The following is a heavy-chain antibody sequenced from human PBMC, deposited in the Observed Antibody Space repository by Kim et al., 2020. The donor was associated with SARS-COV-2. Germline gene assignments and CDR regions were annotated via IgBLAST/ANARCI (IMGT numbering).Heavy chain of an antibody. Sequence: GGSLRLSCAASGFIFSSHGMNWVRQAPGKGLEWVSSISSSSSFIYYADSVKGRFTISRDKSKNSLFLEMNNLRVEDTALYFCVRGLGPAAGNYGRDVWG. CDR3: VRGLGPAAGNYGRDV. J-gene: IGHJ6*02. V-gene: IGHV3-21*01. D-gene: IGHD6-13*01. CDR1: GFIFSSHG. CDR2: ISSSSSFI.